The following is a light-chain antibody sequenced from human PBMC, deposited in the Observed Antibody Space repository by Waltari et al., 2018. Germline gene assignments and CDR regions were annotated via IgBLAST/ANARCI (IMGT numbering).Light chain of an antibody. CDR3: CSYAGSSTLV. CDR1: SRDVGRYNL. V-gene: IGLV2-23*02. J-gene: IGLJ3*02. CDR2: EVS. Sequence: QSALTQPASVSGSPAPSITISCTGTSRDVGRYNLVSWYQQHPGKAPKLMIYEVSKRPSGVSNRFSGSKSGNTASLTISGLQAEDEADYYCCSYAGSSTLVFGGGTKLTVL.